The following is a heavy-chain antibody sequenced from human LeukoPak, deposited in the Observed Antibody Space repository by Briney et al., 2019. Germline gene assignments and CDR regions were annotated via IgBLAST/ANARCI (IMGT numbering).Heavy chain of an antibody. Sequence: EASVKVSCKASGFTFTSSAVQWAGQASAQRLEWIGWIVVGSGNTNYAQKFPERVTITRDMSTSTAYMELSSLRSEDTAVYYCAADQIAAAGLGRFDYWGQGTLVTVSS. CDR2: IVVGSGNT. V-gene: IGHV1-58*01. CDR1: GFTFTSSA. D-gene: IGHD6-13*01. CDR3: AADQIAAAGLGRFDY. J-gene: IGHJ4*02.